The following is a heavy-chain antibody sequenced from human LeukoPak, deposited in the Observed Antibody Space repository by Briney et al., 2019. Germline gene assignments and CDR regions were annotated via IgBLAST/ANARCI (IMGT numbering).Heavy chain of an antibody. V-gene: IGHV3-30*02. Sequence: GGSLRLSCAASGFTFSSYGMHWVRQAPGKGLEWVAVIRYDGSNKYYADSVKGRFTISRDNSKNTLYLQMNSLRAEDTAVYYCAKDHNSRWELLGYWGQGTLVTVSS. D-gene: IGHD1-26*01. CDR3: AKDHNSRWELLGY. CDR2: IRYDGSNK. CDR1: GFTFSSYG. J-gene: IGHJ4*02.